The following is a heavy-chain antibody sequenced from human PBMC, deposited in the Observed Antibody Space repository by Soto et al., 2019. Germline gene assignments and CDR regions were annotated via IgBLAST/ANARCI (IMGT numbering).Heavy chain of an antibody. V-gene: IGHV4-31*03. CDR1: GESISSGGYY. J-gene: IGHJ4*02. CDR3: ARASSSSSAADY. D-gene: IGHD6-6*01. CDR2: IDDSESA. Sequence: QVQLQESGPRLVRPSQTLSLTCNVSGESISSGGYYWSWIRHHPGKGLEWIGYIDDSESAYYNPSLKSRVIISMDTSKNHFAMRLSSVTAADTAVYYCARASSSSSAADYWGQGTLVTVSS.